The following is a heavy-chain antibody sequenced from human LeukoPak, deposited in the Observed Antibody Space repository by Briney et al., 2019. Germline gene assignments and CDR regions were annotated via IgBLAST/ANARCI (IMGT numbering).Heavy chain of an antibody. Sequence: ASVKVSCKASGYTFTSYDINWVRQATGQGLEWMGWINPNSGGTNYAQKFQGRVTMTRDTSISTAYMELSRLRSDDTAVYYCARDRDGVVIILGYWGQGTLVTVSS. CDR2: INPNSGGT. CDR1: GYTFTSYD. J-gene: IGHJ4*02. CDR3: ARDRDGVVIILGY. D-gene: IGHD3-3*01. V-gene: IGHV1-2*02.